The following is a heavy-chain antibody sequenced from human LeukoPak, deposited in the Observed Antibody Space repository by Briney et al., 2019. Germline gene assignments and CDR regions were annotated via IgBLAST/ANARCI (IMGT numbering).Heavy chain of an antibody. CDR2: ISAYNGNT. Sequence: ASVKVSCKASGYTFTSYGISWVRQAPGQGLEWMGWISAYNGNTNYAQKLQGRVTMTTDTSTSTAHMELRSLRSDDTAVYYCARDRLWPHDAFDIWGQGTMVTVSS. CDR3: ARDRLWPHDAFDI. D-gene: IGHD2-21*01. V-gene: IGHV1-18*01. J-gene: IGHJ3*02. CDR1: GYTFTSYG.